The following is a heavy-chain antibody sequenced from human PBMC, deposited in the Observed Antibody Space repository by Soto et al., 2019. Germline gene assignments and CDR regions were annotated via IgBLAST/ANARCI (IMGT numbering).Heavy chain of an antibody. Sequence: ASVKVSCKASGYTFTSYGISWLRQAPGQGLEWMGWISPNNGNTDLAQKMQGRVTMTTDTSASTAYMELRSLRSDDTAVYYCARGRITGTRYYYYGMDVWGQGTTVTVSS. J-gene: IGHJ6*02. CDR1: GYTFTSYG. V-gene: IGHV1-18*04. D-gene: IGHD1-20*01. CDR3: ARGRITGTRYYYYGMDV. CDR2: ISPNNGNT.